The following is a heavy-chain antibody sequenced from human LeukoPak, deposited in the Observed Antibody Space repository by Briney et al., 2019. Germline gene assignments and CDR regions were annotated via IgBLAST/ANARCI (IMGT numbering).Heavy chain of an antibody. CDR1: GFTFSSYG. Sequence: GRSLRLSCAASGFTFSSYGMHWVRQAPGKGLEWVAVISYDGSNKYYADSVKGRFTISRDNSKNTLYLQMNSLRAEDTAVYYCAKDRFVVVPAASNYYYYGMYVWAQGTTVTVSS. J-gene: IGHJ6*02. CDR2: ISYDGSNK. V-gene: IGHV3-30*18. D-gene: IGHD2-2*01. CDR3: AKDRFVVVPAASNYYYYGMYV.